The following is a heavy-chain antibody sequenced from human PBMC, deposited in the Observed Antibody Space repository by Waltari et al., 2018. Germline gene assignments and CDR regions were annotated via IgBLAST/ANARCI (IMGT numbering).Heavy chain of an antibody. D-gene: IGHD4-17*01. J-gene: IGHJ4*02. CDR1: GFTFGRYD. Sequence: VQLLESGRGLVQSGGSRRLSCAASGFTFGRYDMNGVRQATGKGGEWVSFIRGSGGSTDYADSVKGRFTISRDNAKNTLYLQMNNLRVEDTAVYYCASSLYGDYTQIWGRVFDYWGQGTLVTVSS. V-gene: IGHV3-23*01. CDR2: IRGSGGST. CDR3: ASSLYGDYTQIWGRVFDY.